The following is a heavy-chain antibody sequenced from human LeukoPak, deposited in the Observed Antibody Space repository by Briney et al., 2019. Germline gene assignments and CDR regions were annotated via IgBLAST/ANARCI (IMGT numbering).Heavy chain of an antibody. CDR3: ARGRYGWLPFDF. V-gene: IGHV4-59*01. Sequence: PSETLSLTCTVSGGSISSYYWSWIRQPPGKGLEWIGYIYYSGSTNYNPSLKSRVTISVDTSKNQFTLKLSSVTAADTAVYYCARGRYGWLPFDFWGQGTLLTVSS. CDR1: GGSISSYY. J-gene: IGHJ4*02. CDR2: IYYSGST. D-gene: IGHD3-16*01.